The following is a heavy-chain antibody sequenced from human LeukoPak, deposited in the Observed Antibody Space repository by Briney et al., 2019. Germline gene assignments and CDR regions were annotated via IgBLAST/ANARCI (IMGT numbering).Heavy chain of an antibody. J-gene: IGHJ1*01. Sequence: ASVNVSCKASGYTFTDYYMHWVRQAPGQGLEWMGWIISNSGGTNYAQKFQGRVTMTRDTSISTAYMELTRLRSDDTAVYYCARDRDCSGGSCYSAEYFQHWGQGTLVTVSS. CDR3: ARDRDCSGGSCYSAEYFQH. D-gene: IGHD2-15*01. CDR2: IISNSGGT. V-gene: IGHV1-2*02. CDR1: GYTFTDYY.